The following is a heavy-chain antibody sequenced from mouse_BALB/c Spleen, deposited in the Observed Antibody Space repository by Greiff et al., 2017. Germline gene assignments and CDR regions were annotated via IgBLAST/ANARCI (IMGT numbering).Heavy chain of an antibody. J-gene: IGHJ3*01. CDR1: GYTFTSYW. D-gene: IGHD2-1*01. CDR3: AQTLSTTFAY. V-gene: IGHV1-7*01. CDR2: INPSTGYT. Sequence: VQLQQSGAELAKPGASVKMSCKASGYTFTSYWMHWVKQRPGQGLEWIGYINPSTGYTEYNQKFKDKATLTADKSSSTAYMQLSSLTSEDSAVYYCAQTLSTTFAYWGQGTLVTVSA.